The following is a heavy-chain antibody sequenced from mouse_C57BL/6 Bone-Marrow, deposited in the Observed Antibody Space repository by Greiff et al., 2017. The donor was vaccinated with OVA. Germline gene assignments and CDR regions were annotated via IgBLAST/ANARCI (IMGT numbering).Heavy chain of an antibody. CDR3: ARDADYDPSWFAY. D-gene: IGHD2-4*01. CDR1: GFTFSDFY. CDR2: SRNKANDYTT. J-gene: IGHJ3*01. V-gene: IGHV7-1*01. Sequence: EVMLVESGGGLVQSGRSLRLSCATSGFTFSDFYMEWVRQAPGKGLEWIAASRNKANDYTTEYSASVKGRFIVSRDTSQSILYLQMNALRAEDTAIYYCARDADYDPSWFAYWGQGTLVTVSA.